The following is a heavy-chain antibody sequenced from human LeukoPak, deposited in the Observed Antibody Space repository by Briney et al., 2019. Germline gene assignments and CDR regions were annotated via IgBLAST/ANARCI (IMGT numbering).Heavy chain of an antibody. CDR2: ISDSGGST. CDR3: AKGSGSSCSTPVHY. J-gene: IGHJ4*02. Sequence: GGSLRLSCAASEFTFSSYAMSWVRQAPGKGLEWVSVISDSGGSTYYADSVKGRVTISRDISNNTLYLQMNSLRVDDTAVYYCAKGSGSSCSTPVHYWGQGTLVTVSS. V-gene: IGHV3-23*01. D-gene: IGHD2-15*01. CDR1: EFTFSSYA.